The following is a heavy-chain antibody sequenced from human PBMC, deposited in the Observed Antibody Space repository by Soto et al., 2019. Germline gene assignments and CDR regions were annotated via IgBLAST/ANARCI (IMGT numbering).Heavy chain of an antibody. CDR2: ISYDGSNK. Sequence: GGSLRLSCAASGFTFSSYGMHWVRQAPGKGLEWVAVISYDGSNKYYADSVKGRFTISRDNSKNTLYLQMNSLRAGDTAVYYCANDPKGFIATSDYYYYYGMDVWGQGTTVTVSS. V-gene: IGHV3-30*18. CDR1: GFTFSSYG. J-gene: IGHJ6*02. D-gene: IGHD2-15*01. CDR3: ANDPKGFIATSDYYYYYGMDV.